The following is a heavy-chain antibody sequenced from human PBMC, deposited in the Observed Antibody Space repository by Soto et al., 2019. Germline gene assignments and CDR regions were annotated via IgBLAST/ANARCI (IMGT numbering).Heavy chain of an antibody. CDR2: VYHSGST. D-gene: IGHD1-1*01. Sequence: QVQLQESGPGLVKPSGTLSLTCAVSGGSISTSNWWSWVRQPPGKGLEWIGEVYHSGSTNYNPSSKSRVAMSVDKSKNQFSLNLNSVTAEDTALYYCSRTSTIGTRFDYWCQGSLVNVS. CDR3: SRTSTIGTRFDY. CDR1: GGSISTSNW. V-gene: IGHV4-4*02. J-gene: IGHJ4*02.